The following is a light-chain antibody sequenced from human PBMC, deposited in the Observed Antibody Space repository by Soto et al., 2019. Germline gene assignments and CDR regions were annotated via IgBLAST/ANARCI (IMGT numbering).Light chain of an antibody. CDR3: HQRSNWPLT. CDR1: QSVSSY. J-gene: IGKJ4*01. Sequence: EIVLTQSPATLSLSPGERATLSCRACQSVSSYLAWYQQKPGQAPRLHIYDASNRLTGIPARFSGSGSGTDFTLTISSLEPEDFAVYYCHQRSNWPLTFGGGTKVEIK. V-gene: IGKV3-11*01. CDR2: DAS.